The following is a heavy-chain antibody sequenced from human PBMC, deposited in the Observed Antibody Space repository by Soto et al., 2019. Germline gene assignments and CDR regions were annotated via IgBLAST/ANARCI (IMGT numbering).Heavy chain of an antibody. Sequence: GGLRLSCAASGFTFSSYAMSWVRQAPGQGLEWASAISGSGGSTYYADSVKGRFTISRDNSKNTLYLQMNSLRAEDTAVYYCAKAEYSSGWYYVYWGQGTLVTVS. CDR2: ISGSGGST. CDR1: GFTFSSYA. J-gene: IGHJ4*02. CDR3: AKAEYSSGWYYVY. D-gene: IGHD6-19*01. V-gene: IGHV3-23*01.